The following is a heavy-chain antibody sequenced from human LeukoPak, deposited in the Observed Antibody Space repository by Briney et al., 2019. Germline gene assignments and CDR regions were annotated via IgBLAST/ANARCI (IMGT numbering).Heavy chain of an antibody. CDR3: ARVGRDGYNYPFDY. J-gene: IGHJ4*02. Sequence: PSETLSLTCTVSGGSISGYYWSWIRQPPGKGLEWVGYIYYSGSTNYNPSLKSRVTISVDTSKNQFSLKLSSVTAADTAVYYCARVGRDGYNYPFDYWGQGTLVTVSS. CDR2: IYYSGST. D-gene: IGHD5-24*01. V-gene: IGHV4-59*01. CDR1: GGSISGYY.